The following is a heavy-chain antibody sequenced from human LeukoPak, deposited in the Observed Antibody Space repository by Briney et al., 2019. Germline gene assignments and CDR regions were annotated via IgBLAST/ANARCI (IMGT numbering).Heavy chain of an antibody. J-gene: IGHJ4*02. D-gene: IGHD2-8*01. CDR3: ARGGIYCTNGVCYTHSSGWYGDYFDY. CDR2: ISYDGSNK. V-gene: IGHV3-30-3*01. Sequence: PGGSLRLSCAASGFTFSSYAMHWVRQAPGKGLEWVAVISYDGSNKYYADSVKGRFTISRDNSKNTLYLQMNSLRAEDTAVYYCARGGIYCTNGVCYTHSSGWYGDYFDYWGQGTLVTVSS. CDR1: GFTFSSYA.